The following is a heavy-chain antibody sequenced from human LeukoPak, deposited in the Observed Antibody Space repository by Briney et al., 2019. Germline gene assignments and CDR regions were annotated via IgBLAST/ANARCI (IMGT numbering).Heavy chain of an antibody. J-gene: IGHJ4*02. CDR2: IYYTGST. D-gene: IGHD1-14*01. Sequence: SETLSLTCTVSGSSISSYYWSWVRQPPGKGLEYIGYIYYTGSTNSSPSLKSRVTISVDTSKNQFSLRLSSVTAADTAVYYCARDSGFGEPFDCWGQGTLVTVSS. CDR1: GSSISSYY. CDR3: ARDSGFGEPFDC. V-gene: IGHV4-59*01.